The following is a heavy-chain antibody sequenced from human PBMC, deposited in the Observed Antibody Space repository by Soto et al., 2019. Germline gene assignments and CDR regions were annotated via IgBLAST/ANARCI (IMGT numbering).Heavy chain of an antibody. Sequence: PGGSLRLSCAASGFTFSSYSMNWVRQAPGKGLEWVSYISSSSTIYYADSVKGRFTISRDNAKNSLYLQMNSLRDEDTAVYYCARVGYYDSSGYYYPPMEGMDVWGQGTTVTVSS. CDR3: ARVGYYDSSGYYYPPMEGMDV. CDR2: ISSSSTI. CDR1: GFTFSSYS. J-gene: IGHJ6*02. D-gene: IGHD3-22*01. V-gene: IGHV3-48*02.